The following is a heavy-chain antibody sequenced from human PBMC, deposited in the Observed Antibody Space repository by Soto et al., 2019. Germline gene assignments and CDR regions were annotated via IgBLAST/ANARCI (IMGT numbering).Heavy chain of an antibody. D-gene: IGHD3-22*01. CDR2: ISAHTGSS. Sequence: QVQLVQSGAEVKKPGASVKVSCKASGYTFTSSGMSRVRQAPGQGLEWMGWISAHTGSSEYAQRFQGRVTMTTDRSTSTAYMELRSLRSDDTAVYYCARAFFYQGSDSRGYSFDAFDFWGPGTLLTVSS. V-gene: IGHV1-18*01. J-gene: IGHJ3*01. CDR1: GYTFTSSG. CDR3: ARAFFYQGSDSRGYSFDAFDF.